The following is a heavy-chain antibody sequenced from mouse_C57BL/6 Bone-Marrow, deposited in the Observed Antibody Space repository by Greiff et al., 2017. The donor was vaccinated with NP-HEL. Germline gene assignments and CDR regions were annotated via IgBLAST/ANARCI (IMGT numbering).Heavy chain of an antibody. D-gene: IGHD3-2*02. V-gene: IGHV5-17*01. J-gene: IGHJ2*01. CDR3: ARRQLRLLYYFDY. Sequence: EVHLVESGGGLVKPGGSLKLSCAASGFTFSDYGMHWVRQAPEKGLEWVAYISSGSSTIYYADTVKGRFTISRDNAKNTLFLQMTSLRSEDTAMYYCARRQLRLLYYFDYWGQGTTLTVSS. CDR2: ISSGSSTI. CDR1: GFTFSDYG.